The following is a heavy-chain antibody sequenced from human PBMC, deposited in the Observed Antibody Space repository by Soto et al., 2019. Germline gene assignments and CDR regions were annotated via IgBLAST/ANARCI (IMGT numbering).Heavy chain of an antibody. CDR3: ARGVYSSSWYGPKIEDFDY. J-gene: IGHJ4*02. CDR2: ISAYNGNT. Sequence: ASVKVSCKASGYTFTSYGISWVRQAPGQGLEWMGWISAYNGNTNYAQKLQGRVTMTTDTSTSTAYMELRSLRSDDTAVYYCARGVYSSSWYGPKIEDFDYWGQGTLVTVSS. V-gene: IGHV1-18*01. CDR1: GYTFTSYG. D-gene: IGHD6-13*01.